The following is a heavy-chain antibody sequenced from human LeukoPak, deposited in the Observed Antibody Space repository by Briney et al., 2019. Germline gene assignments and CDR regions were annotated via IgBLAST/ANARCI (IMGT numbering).Heavy chain of an antibody. CDR2: IKPDGGEQ. D-gene: IGHD6-13*01. V-gene: IGHV3-7*03. Sequence: GGSLRLSCVASGFTFSNYWTNWVRQAPGKGLEWVANIKPDGGEQYYVDSVKGRFTISRDNADNSLYLQLSSLRAEDTAVYYCARDSTSYSSSWSRILPYYYYGMDVWGQGTTVTVSS. CDR1: GFTFSNYW. J-gene: IGHJ6*02. CDR3: ARDSTSYSSSWSRILPYYYYGMDV.